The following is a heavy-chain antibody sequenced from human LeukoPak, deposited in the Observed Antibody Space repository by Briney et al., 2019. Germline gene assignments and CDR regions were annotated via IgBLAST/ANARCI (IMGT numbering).Heavy chain of an antibody. CDR2: INHSGST. CDR1: GGSFSGYY. Sequence: SETLSLTCAVYGGSFSGYYWSWIRQPPGKGLEWIGEINHSGSTNYNPSLKSRVTISVDTSKNQFSLKLSSVTAADTAVYYCAGGARPLLWFGDGPRVYFDHWGQGTLATVSS. J-gene: IGHJ4*02. D-gene: IGHD3-10*01. CDR3: AGGARPLLWFGDGPRVYFDH. V-gene: IGHV4-34*01.